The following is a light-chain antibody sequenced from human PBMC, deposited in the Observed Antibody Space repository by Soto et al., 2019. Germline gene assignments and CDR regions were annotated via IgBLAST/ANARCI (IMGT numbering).Light chain of an antibody. CDR1: QSVSGD. V-gene: IGKV3-20*01. CDR2: GAS. Sequence: EIVLTQSPATLSVSPGERATLSCRASQSVSGDLAWYHHKPGQAPRLLIYGASNRATGIPDRFSGSGSGTDFTLTISRLEPEDFAVYYCQQYGSSPWTFGQGTKVDIK. J-gene: IGKJ1*01. CDR3: QQYGSSPWT.